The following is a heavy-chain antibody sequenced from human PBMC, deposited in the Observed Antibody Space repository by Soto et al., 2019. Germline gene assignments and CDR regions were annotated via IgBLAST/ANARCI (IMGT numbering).Heavy chain of an antibody. CDR3: AKDSGRGSADYYFDY. Sequence: VQLVESGGVVVQPGRSMRLSCAASGFTFSSYAIHWVRQAPGKGLEWVAVISSDGKDKYSADSMKGRFAISRDISKNTLYLQMNSLRAEDTAVYYCAKDSGRGSADYYFDYWGQGTLVTVSS. CDR2: ISSDGKDK. V-gene: IGHV3-30*18. CDR1: GFTFSSYA. J-gene: IGHJ4*02. D-gene: IGHD3-10*01.